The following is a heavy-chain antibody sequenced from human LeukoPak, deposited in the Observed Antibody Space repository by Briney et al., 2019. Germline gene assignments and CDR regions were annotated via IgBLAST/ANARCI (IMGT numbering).Heavy chain of an antibody. CDR3: ARDPFKESIAAAGDAFDI. CDR2: ISSSGSTI. Sequence: GGSLRLSCAASGFTFSSYEMNWVRQAPGKGLEWVSYISSSGSTIYYADSVKGRFTISRDNAKNSLYLQMNSLRAEDTAVYYCARDPFKESIAAAGDAFDIWGQGTMVTVSS. V-gene: IGHV3-48*03. CDR1: GFTFSSYE. J-gene: IGHJ3*02. D-gene: IGHD6-13*01.